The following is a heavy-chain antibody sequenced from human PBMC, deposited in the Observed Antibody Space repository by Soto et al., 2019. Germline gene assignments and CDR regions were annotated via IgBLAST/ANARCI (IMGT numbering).Heavy chain of an antibody. CDR3: AVEYCSSTSCYRDY. CDR2: IIPNLGIA. J-gene: IGHJ4*02. V-gene: IGHV1-69*02. Sequence: QVQLVQSGAEVKKPGSSVKVSCKASGGTFSSYTISWVRQAPGQGLEWMGRIIPNLGIANYAQQFQGRVTITADKSTSTAYMELSGLRSADTAVYYCAVEYCSSTSCYRDYWGQGTLVTVSS. D-gene: IGHD2-2*02. CDR1: GGTFSSYT.